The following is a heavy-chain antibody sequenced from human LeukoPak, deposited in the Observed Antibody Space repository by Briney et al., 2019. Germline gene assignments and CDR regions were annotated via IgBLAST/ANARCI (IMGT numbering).Heavy chain of an antibody. V-gene: IGHV4-34*01. CDR3: ARAGSSVAGRGALFDY. Sequence: SETLSLTCAVYGGSFSGYYWSWIRQPPGKGLEWIGEINHSGSTNYNPSLKSRVTISVDTSKNQFSLKLSSVTAADPAVYYCARAGSSVAGRGALFDYWGQGTLVTVSS. CDR2: INHSGST. D-gene: IGHD6-19*01. CDR1: GGSFSGYY. J-gene: IGHJ4*02.